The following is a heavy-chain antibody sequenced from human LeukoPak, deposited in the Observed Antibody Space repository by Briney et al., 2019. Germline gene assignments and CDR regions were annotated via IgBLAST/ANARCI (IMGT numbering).Heavy chain of an antibody. D-gene: IGHD1-26*01. V-gene: IGHV3-43D*03. CDR3: AKDRARSGRVFDY. CDR2: ISWDGGST. CDR1: GFTFDDYA. J-gene: IGHJ4*02. Sequence: GGPLRLSCAASGFTFDDYAMHWVRQAPGKGLEWVSLISWDGGSTYYADSVKGRFTISRDNSKNSLYLQMNSLRAEDTALYYCAKDRARSGRVFDYWGQGTLVTVSS.